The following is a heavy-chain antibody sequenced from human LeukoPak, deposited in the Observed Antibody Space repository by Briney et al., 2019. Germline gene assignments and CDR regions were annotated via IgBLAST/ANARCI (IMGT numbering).Heavy chain of an antibody. V-gene: IGHV1-18*01. CDR1: GYTFTSYG. CDR3: ARGIHGACVGPGCLVPGRPDWFDP. J-gene: IGHJ5*02. D-gene: IGHD6-19*01. Sequence: GASVKVSCKASGYTFTSYGISWVRQAPGQGLEWIGWISAYNGNTNYAQKLQGRVTMTTDTSTSTAYMELRSLRSDDTAVYYCARGIHGACVGPGCLVPGRPDWFDPWGQGTLVTVSS. CDR2: ISAYNGNT.